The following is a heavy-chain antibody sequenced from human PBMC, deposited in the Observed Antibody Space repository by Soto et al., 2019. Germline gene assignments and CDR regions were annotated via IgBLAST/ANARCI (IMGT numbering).Heavy chain of an antibody. J-gene: IGHJ6*02. CDR3: AKEGGYSFGPGNYYGMDF. Sequence: GGSLRLSCAASGFTFSNFAMSWVRQAPGKGLEWVSGITGSGESTYYADSVKGRFTISRDKPKTTLYLQMNSLSAEDTAMYYCAKEGGYSFGPGNYYGMDFRGQGTTVTVSS. CDR2: ITGSGEST. V-gene: IGHV3-23*01. CDR1: GFTFSNFA. D-gene: IGHD5-18*01.